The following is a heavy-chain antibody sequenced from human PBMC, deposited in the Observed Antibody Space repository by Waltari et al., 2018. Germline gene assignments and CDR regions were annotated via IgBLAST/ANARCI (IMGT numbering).Heavy chain of an antibody. CDR1: GGSISSHY. J-gene: IGHJ6*02. CDR3: ARDGGYYGMDV. V-gene: IGHV4-59*11. CDR2: IYYSGST. D-gene: IGHD2-15*01. Sequence: QVQLQESGPGLVKPSEPLSLTCTVSGGSISSHYWSWIRQPPGKGLEWIGYIYYSGSTNYNPSLKSRVTISVDTSKNQFSLKLSSVTAADTAVYYCARDGGYYGMDVWGQGTTVTVSS.